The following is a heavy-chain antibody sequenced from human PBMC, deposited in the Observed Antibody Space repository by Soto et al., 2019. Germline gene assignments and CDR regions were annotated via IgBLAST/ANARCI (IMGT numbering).Heavy chain of an antibody. CDR3: ARSMPINWFDP. D-gene: IGHD2-2*01. Sequence: SETLSLTCTVSGGSISSGDYYWSWIRQPPGKGLEWIGYIYYSGNTYYNPSLKSRVTISVDTSKNQFSLKLSSVTAADTAVYYCARSMPINWFDPWGQGTLVTVSS. J-gene: IGHJ5*02. V-gene: IGHV4-30-4*01. CDR1: GGSISSGDYY. CDR2: IYYSGNT.